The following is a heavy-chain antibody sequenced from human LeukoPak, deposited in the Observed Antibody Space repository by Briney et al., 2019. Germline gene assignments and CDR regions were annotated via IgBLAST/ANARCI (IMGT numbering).Heavy chain of an antibody. CDR3: TRVRVSLLVGTNDAFDI. V-gene: IGHV6-1*01. D-gene: IGHD1-26*01. CDR2: TYYRSKWYN. J-gene: IGHJ3*02. Sequence: SQTLSLTCAISGDSVSTNSAAWNWIRQSPSRGLEWLGRTYYRSKWYNDYAVSVKSRIIINPDTSKNQFSLQLNSVTPEDTAVYYCTRVRVSLLVGTNDAFDIWGQGTMVTVSS. CDR1: GDSVSTNSAA.